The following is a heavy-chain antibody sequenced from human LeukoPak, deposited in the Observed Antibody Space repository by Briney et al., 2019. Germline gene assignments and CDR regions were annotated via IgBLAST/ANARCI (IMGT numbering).Heavy chain of an antibody. CDR2: IRYDGSNK. Sequence: GGSLRLSCAASGFTFSSYGMHWGRQAPGKGLEWVAFIRYDGSNKYYADSVKGRFTISRDNSKNTLYLQMSSLRAEDTAVYYCAKDAIGGVVIPKPPFDYWGQGTLVTVSS. J-gene: IGHJ4*02. D-gene: IGHD3-3*01. CDR1: GFTFSSYG. V-gene: IGHV3-30*02. CDR3: AKDAIGGVVIPKPPFDY.